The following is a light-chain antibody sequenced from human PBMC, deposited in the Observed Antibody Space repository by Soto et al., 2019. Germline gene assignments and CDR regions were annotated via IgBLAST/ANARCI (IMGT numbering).Light chain of an antibody. CDR2: GAS. Sequence: EVVLTQSPATLSLSPGERATLSCRASQSVSTYLALYQQKPGQPPRLLIYGASNRDTGTPARFSGRGSGTDFTLTISSLEPEDFAVYYCHQRSNWPPFTFGPGTKVEIK. V-gene: IGKV3-11*01. CDR1: QSVSTY. CDR3: HQRSNWPPFT. J-gene: IGKJ3*01.